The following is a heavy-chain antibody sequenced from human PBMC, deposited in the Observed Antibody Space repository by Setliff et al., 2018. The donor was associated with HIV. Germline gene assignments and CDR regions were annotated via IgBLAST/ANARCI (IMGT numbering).Heavy chain of an antibody. V-gene: IGHV4-38-2*02. CDR2: IYYTGST. J-gene: IGHJ5*02. CDR1: GYSISSGYY. Sequence: SETLSLTCTVSGYSISSGYYWGWIRQPPGRGLEWIANIYYTGSTYYNPSLQSRVTISVDASKNQFSLKFNSVTAADTAVYYCASYYDFWGGYSFFDPWGQGTQVTVSS. CDR3: ASYYDFWGGYSFFDP. D-gene: IGHD3-3*01.